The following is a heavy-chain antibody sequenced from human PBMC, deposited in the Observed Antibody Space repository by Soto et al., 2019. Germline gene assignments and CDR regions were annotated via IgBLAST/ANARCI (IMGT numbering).Heavy chain of an antibody. CDR1: GFTFRTYW. J-gene: IGHJ4*02. V-gene: IGHV3-7*01. CDR3: ATSLI. D-gene: IGHD6-6*01. CDR2: IKGDGSEK. Sequence: EVQLVESGGGLVQPGGSLRLSCTASGFTFRTYWMNWVRQAPGKGLEWVASIKGDGSEKYYVDPVKGRFSISRDNARKSLYPQMNSLRAEDTAVYYCATSLIRGQGALVTVSS.